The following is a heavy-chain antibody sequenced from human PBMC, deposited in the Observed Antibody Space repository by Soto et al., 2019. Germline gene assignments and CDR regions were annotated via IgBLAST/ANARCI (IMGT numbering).Heavy chain of an antibody. D-gene: IGHD3-3*01. J-gene: IGHJ3*02. Sequence: QVQLQESGPGLVKPSETLSLTCTVSGGSISSYYWSWIRQPPGKGLEWIGYIYYSGSTNYNPSLKSRVTISVDTSKNQFSLKLSSVTAADTAVYYCARLEARLRAFDIWGQGTMVTVSS. V-gene: IGHV4-59*01. CDR2: IYYSGST. CDR1: GGSISSYY. CDR3: ARLEARLRAFDI.